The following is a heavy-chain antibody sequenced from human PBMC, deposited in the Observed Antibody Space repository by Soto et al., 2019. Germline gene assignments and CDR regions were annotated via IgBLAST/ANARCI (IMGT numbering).Heavy chain of an antibody. CDR1: GGSISSSSYY. J-gene: IGHJ5*02. Sequence: SETLSLTCTVSGGSISSSSYYWGWIRQPPGKGLEWIGSIYYSGSTYYNPSLKSRVTISVDTSKNQFSLKLSSVTAADTAVYYCARHSDGYYGPTGGFDPWGQGTLVTVSS. CDR2: IYYSGST. D-gene: IGHD1-26*01. CDR3: ARHSDGYYGPTGGFDP. V-gene: IGHV4-39*01.